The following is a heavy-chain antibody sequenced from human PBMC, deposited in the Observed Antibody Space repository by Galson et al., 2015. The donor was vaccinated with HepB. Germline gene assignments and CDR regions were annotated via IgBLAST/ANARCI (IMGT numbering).Heavy chain of an antibody. Sequence: SLRLSCAASGFTFTDYSMNWVRQAPGKGLEWVSYISRSGSTIYYTDSVKGRFTISRDNAKNSLSLQMNSLRAEDTAVYYCAREGDFWSGTIDYWGQGTLVTVSS. J-gene: IGHJ4*02. CDR1: GFTFTDYS. V-gene: IGHV3-48*01. CDR2: ISRSGSTI. CDR3: AREGDFWSGTIDY. D-gene: IGHD3-3*01.